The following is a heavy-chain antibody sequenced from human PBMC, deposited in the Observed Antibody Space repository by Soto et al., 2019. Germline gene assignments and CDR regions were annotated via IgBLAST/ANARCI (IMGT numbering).Heavy chain of an antibody. D-gene: IGHD3-16*01. CDR2: ISYDGTNK. CDR3: AKERVESGLGEVDY. V-gene: IGHV3-30*18. CDR1: GFTFSRHG. J-gene: IGHJ4*02. Sequence: QVHLVESGGGVVQPGRSLRLSCAASGFTFSRHGMHWVRQAPGKGLEWVAVISYDGTNKYYVDSVKGRLTISRDNSKNTLYLQMNSLRAEDTAVYHCAKERVESGLGEVDYWGQGTLVTVSS.